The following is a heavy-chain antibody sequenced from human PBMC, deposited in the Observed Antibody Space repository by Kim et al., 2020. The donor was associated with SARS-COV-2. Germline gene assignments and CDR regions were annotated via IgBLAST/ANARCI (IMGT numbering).Heavy chain of an antibody. CDR1: GFTVSSNY. V-gene: IGHV3-53*01. J-gene: IGHJ4*02. D-gene: IGHD3-10*01. CDR2: IYSGGST. Sequence: GGSLRLSCAASGFTVSSNYMSWVRQAPGKGLEWVSVIYSGGSTYYADSVKGRFTISRDNSKNTLYLQMNSLRAEDTAVYYCAREGSQAAVRGVIQYYFDYWGQGTLVTVSS. CDR3: AREGSQAAVRGVIQYYFDY.